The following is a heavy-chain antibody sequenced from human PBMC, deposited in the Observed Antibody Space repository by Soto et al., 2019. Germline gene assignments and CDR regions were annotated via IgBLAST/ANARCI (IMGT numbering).Heavy chain of an antibody. CDR3: ARSDGRY. V-gene: IGHV4-59*01. J-gene: IGHJ4*02. CDR2: IYYSGST. Sequence: PSETLSLTCSVSGGSISRYYWSWIRQPPGKGLEWIGYIYYSGSTNYNPSLKSRVTISVDTSKNQFSLKLSSVTAEDTAVYYCARSDGRYWGQGTLVTVSS. CDR1: GGSISRYY.